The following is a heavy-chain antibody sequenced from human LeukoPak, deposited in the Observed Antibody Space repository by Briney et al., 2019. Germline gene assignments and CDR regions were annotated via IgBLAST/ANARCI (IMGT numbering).Heavy chain of an antibody. CDR2: IYYSGST. CDR3: ARAHYDFWSGYYTWNYYYYMDV. D-gene: IGHD3-3*01. Sequence: SETLSLTCTVSGGSISSGGYYWSWIRQHPGKGLEWIGYIYYSGSTYYNPSLKSRVTISVDTSKNQFSLKLSSVTAADTAVYYCARAHYDFWSGYYTWNYYYYMDVWGKGTTVTVSS. CDR1: GGSISSGGYY. V-gene: IGHV4-31*03. J-gene: IGHJ6*03.